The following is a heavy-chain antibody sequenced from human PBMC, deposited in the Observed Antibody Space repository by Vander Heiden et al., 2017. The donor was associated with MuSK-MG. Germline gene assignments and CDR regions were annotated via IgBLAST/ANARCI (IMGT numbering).Heavy chain of an antibody. CDR1: GGSFSDHY. D-gene: IGHD6-19*01. CDR2: IHHSGGT. V-gene: IGHV4-34*02. J-gene: IGHJ4*02. Sequence: QVQLQQWGAGLLEPPETLSLTCAVYGGSFSDHYWNWIRQSPGKGLEWIGEIHHSGGTSYNPSLKSRVTISIDTSKNQFSLKLSSVTAADTAIYYCARGQWLDNSWGQGNLVTVSS. CDR3: ARGQWLDNS.